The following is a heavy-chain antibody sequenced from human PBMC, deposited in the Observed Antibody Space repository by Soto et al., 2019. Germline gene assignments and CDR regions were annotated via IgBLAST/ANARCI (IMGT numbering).Heavy chain of an antibody. Sequence: PSWTLSLTCTFSVCSITSASYYWTWIRQHPGKGLEWIACIYYSGTTSYSPSLRSRLTISVDTSKSQFSLKLTSVTAADTVVYYCARDNQMVPLGSYFDSWGQGTLVTVSS. D-gene: IGHD2-8*01. CDR3: ARDNQMVPLGSYFDS. CDR1: VCSITSASYY. J-gene: IGHJ4*02. CDR2: IYYSGTT. V-gene: IGHV4-31*03.